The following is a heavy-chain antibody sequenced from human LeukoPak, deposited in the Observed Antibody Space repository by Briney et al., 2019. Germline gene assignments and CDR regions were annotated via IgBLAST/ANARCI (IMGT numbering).Heavy chain of an antibody. Sequence: SETLSLTCTLSGYSISRGYYWGWIRQPPGKGIEWIGSIYHSGSTYYNPSLKSRVTISVDTSKNQFSLKLSSVTAADTAVYYCARDSIYCGGDCYRKDFDYWGQGTLVTVSS. CDR1: GYSISRGYY. CDR3: ARDSIYCGGDCYRKDFDY. J-gene: IGHJ4*02. V-gene: IGHV4-38-2*02. CDR2: IYHSGST. D-gene: IGHD2-21*01.